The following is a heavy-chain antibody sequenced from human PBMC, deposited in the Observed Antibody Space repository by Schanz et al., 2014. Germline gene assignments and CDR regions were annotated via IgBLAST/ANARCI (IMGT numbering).Heavy chain of an antibody. CDR3: ARTGSWGSRIDY. D-gene: IGHD2-15*01. V-gene: IGHV1-46*01. Sequence: QVQLVQSGAEVKKPGASVKVSCKASGYTFPSYGISWVRQAPGQGLEWIGLINPIDGSTTYPLRFHGRITMTRDTSTTTFYMDLSSLGSEDTAVYYCARTGSWGSRIDYWGQGTLVTVSS. CDR2: INPIDGST. J-gene: IGHJ4*02. CDR1: GYTFPSYG.